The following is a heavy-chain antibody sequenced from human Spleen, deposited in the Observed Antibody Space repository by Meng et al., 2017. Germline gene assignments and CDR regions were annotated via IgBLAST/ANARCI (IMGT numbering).Heavy chain of an antibody. D-gene: IGHD3-10*01. V-gene: IGHV1-8*03. CDR2: MNPNSGNT. Sequence: ASVKVSCKASGYTFTSYDINWVRQATGQGLEWMGWMNPNSGNTGYAQKFQGRVTITRNTSISTAYMELSSLRSEDTAVYYCARGHRTVRGGRYYFDYWGQGTLVTVSS. J-gene: IGHJ4*02. CDR1: GYTFTSYD. CDR3: ARGHRTVRGGRYYFDY.